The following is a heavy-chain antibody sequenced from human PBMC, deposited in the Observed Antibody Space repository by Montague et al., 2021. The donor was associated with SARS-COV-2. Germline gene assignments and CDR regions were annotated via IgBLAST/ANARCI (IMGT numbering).Heavy chain of an antibody. CDR2: IYYSGST. CDR3: ARGAPTTTMIVVGVTGAGWYFDL. V-gene: IGHV4-39*01. Sequence: SETLSLTCTVSGGSISSSSYYWGWIRQPPGKGLEWIGSIYYSGSTYYNPSLKSRVTISVETSKNQFSRKLSSVTAEDTAVYYCARGAPTTTMIVVGVTGAGWYFDLWGRGTLVSVSA. D-gene: IGHD3-22*01. CDR1: GGSISSSSYY. J-gene: IGHJ2*01.